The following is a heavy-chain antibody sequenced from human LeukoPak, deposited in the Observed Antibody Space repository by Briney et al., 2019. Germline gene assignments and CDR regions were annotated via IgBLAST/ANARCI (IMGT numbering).Heavy chain of an antibody. CDR3: ARIGYRSSSLDY. CDR2: INSISGEI. CDR1: GFTFSYYS. V-gene: IGHV3-48*02. J-gene: IGHJ4*02. D-gene: IGHD6-13*01. Sequence: GGSLRLSCVASGFTFSYYSMNWVRQAPGKGLEWVSYINSISGEIWYADSVKGRFTISRDDAKNSLYLQMNSLRDEDTAVYYCARIGYRSSSLDYWGQGNLVTVSS.